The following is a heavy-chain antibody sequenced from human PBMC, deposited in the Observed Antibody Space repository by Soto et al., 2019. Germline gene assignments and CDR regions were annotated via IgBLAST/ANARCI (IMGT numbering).Heavy chain of an antibody. J-gene: IGHJ4*02. CDR1: GGSISSYY. D-gene: IGHD4-17*01. Sequence: PSETLSLTCTVSGGSISSYYWSWIRQPPGKGLEWIGYIYYSGSTNYNPSLKSRVTISVDTSKNQFSLKLSSVAAADTAVYYCARHRGYGDYAYWGQGTLVTSPQ. CDR3: ARHRGYGDYAY. V-gene: IGHV4-59*08. CDR2: IYYSGST.